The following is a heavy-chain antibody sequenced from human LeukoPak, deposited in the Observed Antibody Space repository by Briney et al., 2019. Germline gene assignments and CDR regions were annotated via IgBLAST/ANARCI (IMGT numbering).Heavy chain of an antibody. V-gene: IGHV3-21*06. Sequence: GGSLRLSCAASGIPFSNYTLIWVRQAPGKGLVWVSSISGSSRYIHYSDSVGGRFSISRDNAKNSVYLQTDSLTADDTAVYYCARVNSALVVSSEGSWAGSLGFDHWGQGILVIVSS. D-gene: IGHD3-22*01. J-gene: IGHJ4*02. CDR3: ARVNSALVVSSEGSWAGSLGFDH. CDR2: ISGSSRYI. CDR1: GIPFSNYT.